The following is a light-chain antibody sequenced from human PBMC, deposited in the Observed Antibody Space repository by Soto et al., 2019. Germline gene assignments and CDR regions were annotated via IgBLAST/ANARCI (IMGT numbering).Light chain of an antibody. CDR1: RTVPNNY. J-gene: IGKJ1*01. V-gene: IGKV3-20*01. Sequence: EIVLTQSPGTLSLSPGERATLSCRASRTVPNNYVAWYQQKSGQPPRPLMFGASLRAAGVPDRLRGSGSGTDFTLTISRLEPEDFAVYHCQQYGSSTTFGQGTKVDIK. CDR2: GAS. CDR3: QQYGSSTT.